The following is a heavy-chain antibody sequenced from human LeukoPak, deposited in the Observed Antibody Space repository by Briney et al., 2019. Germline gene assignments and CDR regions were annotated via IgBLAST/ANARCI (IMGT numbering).Heavy chain of an antibody. J-gene: IGHJ4*02. CDR2: INLNSGDT. CDR3: ASWAGGNAPVASFDY. Sequence: ASVEDSCKPSGYTFTGYNMHWMRQAPGQGREWVGWINLNSGDTNYAQKFHSRGTMTRDTSNSTANMELRRLRSDDTAVYYCASWAGGNAPVASFDYWGQGTLVTVSS. CDR1: GYTFTGYN. V-gene: IGHV1-2*02. D-gene: IGHD2-21*01.